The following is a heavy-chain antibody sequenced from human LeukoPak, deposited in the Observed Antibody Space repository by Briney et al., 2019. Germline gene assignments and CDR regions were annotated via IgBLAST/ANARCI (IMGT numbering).Heavy chain of an antibody. CDR2: IIPIFGTA. J-gene: IGHJ6*03. D-gene: IGHD6-13*01. CDR3: ARGHSSSWYRLNYYYYYMDV. CDR1: GGTFSSYA. V-gene: IGHV1-69*05. Sequence: GSSVKVSCKASGGTFSSYAISWVRQAPGQGLEWMGGIIPIFGTANYAQKFQGRVTITTDESTSTAYMELSSLRSEDTAVYYCARGHSSSWYRLNYYYYYMDVWGKGTTVTVSS.